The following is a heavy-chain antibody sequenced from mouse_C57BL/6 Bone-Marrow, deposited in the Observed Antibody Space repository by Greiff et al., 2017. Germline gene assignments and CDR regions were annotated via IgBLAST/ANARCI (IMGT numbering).Heavy chain of an antibody. Sequence: VQLQQSGAELARPGASVKLSCKASGYTFTSYGIRWVKQRTGQGLEWIGEIYPRSGNTYYNEKFKGKATLTADKSSSTAFMELRSLTSEDSAVYFWARPITTVVATPFAYWGQGTLVTVSA. D-gene: IGHD1-1*01. CDR2: IYPRSGNT. CDR3: ARPITTVVATPFAY. CDR1: GYTFTSYG. J-gene: IGHJ3*01. V-gene: IGHV1-81*01.